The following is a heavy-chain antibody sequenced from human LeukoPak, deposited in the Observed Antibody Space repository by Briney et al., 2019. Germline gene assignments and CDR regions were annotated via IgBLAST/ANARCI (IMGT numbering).Heavy chain of an antibody. CDR2: IYWDDDK. D-gene: IGHD6-19*01. J-gene: IGHJ4*02. V-gene: IGHV2-5*08. Sequence: TLSLTCTVSGGSISSYYWSWIRQPPGKALEWLALIYWDDDKRYSPSLKSRLTITKDTSKNQVVLTMTNMDPVDTATYYCAHAPLYSSADYWGQGTLVTVSS. CDR1: GGSISSYYW. CDR3: AHAPLYSSADY.